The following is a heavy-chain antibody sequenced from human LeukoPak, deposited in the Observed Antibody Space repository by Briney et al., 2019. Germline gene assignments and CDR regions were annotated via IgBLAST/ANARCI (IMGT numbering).Heavy chain of an antibody. CDR3: LPRGVQPSPPQGVFTFDY. CDR2: ISYGDGGT. Sequence: PGGSLRLSCETSGFTFSNYAMSWVRQAPGRGLEWVSGISYGDGGTYYADSVKGRFTISRDNSKNTLSLQMNSLRAEDTALYFCLPRGVQPSPPQGVFTFDYWGRETLVTVS. CDR1: GFTFSNYA. J-gene: IGHJ4*02. D-gene: IGHD3-22*01. V-gene: IGHV3-23*01.